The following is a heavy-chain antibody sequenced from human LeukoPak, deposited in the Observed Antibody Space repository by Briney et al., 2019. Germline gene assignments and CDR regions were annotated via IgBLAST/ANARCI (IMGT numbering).Heavy chain of an antibody. V-gene: IGHV3-15*01. CDR1: GFTFSNAW. D-gene: IGHD3-16*02. Sequence: GGSLRLFCAASGFTFSNAWMSWVRQAAGKGLEWVGRIKSKTDGGTTDYAAPVKGRFTISRDDSKNTLYLQMNSLKTEDTAVYYCTTLNYDYLWGSYRSPYNWFDPWGQGTLVTVSS. J-gene: IGHJ5*02. CDR3: TTLNYDYLWGSYRSPYNWFDP. CDR2: IKSKTDGGTT.